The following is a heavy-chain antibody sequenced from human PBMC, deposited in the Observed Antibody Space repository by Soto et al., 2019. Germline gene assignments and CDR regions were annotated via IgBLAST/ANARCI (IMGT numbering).Heavy chain of an antibody. V-gene: IGHV3-64*04. CDR3: ASNRKIYYDSVPFSY. CDR1: GFTFSSYV. D-gene: IGHD3-22*01. CDR2: ITSNGGST. J-gene: IGHJ4*02. Sequence: GGSPRLCCSACGFTFSSYVMNGVRQDPGKGLEYVSGITSNGGSTFYADSVKGRFTISRDNSKNTLYLQMNSLRAEDTAVYYCASNRKIYYDSVPFSYWGQGTLVTVSS.